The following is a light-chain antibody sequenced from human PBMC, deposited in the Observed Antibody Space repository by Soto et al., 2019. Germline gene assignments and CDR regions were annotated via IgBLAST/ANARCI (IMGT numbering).Light chain of an antibody. J-gene: IGLJ2*01. CDR1: SSDVGAYNY. Sequence: QSVLTQPASVSGSPGQSITISCTGTSSDVGAYNYVSWYQHHPGKAPKLMIYDVSDRPSGVSNRFSGSKSGNTASLTISGLQAEDEADYYCNSFTTSGTLVFGGGTKVTVL. CDR3: NSFTTSGTLV. CDR2: DVS. V-gene: IGLV2-14*03.